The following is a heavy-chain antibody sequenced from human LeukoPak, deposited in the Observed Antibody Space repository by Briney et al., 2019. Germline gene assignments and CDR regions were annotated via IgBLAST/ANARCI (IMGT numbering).Heavy chain of an antibody. D-gene: IGHD3-10*01. CDR2: INPSGVST. V-gene: IGHV1-46*01. Sequence: GASVKVSCKASGYTFASYYMHWVRQAPGQGLEWMGIINPSGVSTSYAQNFQGRVTMTRDTSTGTVYMELSSLRSEDTAVYYCARDLRGEAGEYYFDYWGQGTLVTVSS. J-gene: IGHJ4*02. CDR3: ARDLRGEAGEYYFDY. CDR1: GYTFASYY.